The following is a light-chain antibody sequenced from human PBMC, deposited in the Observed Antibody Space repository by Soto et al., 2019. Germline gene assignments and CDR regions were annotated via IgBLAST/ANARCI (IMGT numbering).Light chain of an antibody. CDR2: GAS. CDR3: QQYNNWPRT. Sequence: EIVMTQSPATLSVSPGERATLSCRASQSVSSNLAWYQQKPGQAPRLLIYGASTRATGIPARFSGSGSGTEFTRTISSLQSEDFAVYYWQQYNNWPRTFGQGTKLEIK. CDR1: QSVSSN. J-gene: IGKJ2*01. V-gene: IGKV3-15*01.